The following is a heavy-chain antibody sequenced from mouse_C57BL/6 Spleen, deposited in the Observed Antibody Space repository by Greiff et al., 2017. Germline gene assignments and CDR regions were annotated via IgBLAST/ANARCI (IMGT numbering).Heavy chain of an antibody. J-gene: IGHJ2*01. CDR2: IYPRSGTT. D-gene: IGHD1-1*01. Sequence: QVQLKQSGAELARPGASVKLSCKASGYTFTDYGISWVKQSTEQGLEWIGEIYPRSGTTYYNEKFKGKATLTADKSSSTAYMELRSLTSEDSAVYFCAGITTVVAADDRGKGTTLTVYS. CDR3: AGITTVVAADD. V-gene: IGHV1-81*01. CDR1: GYTFTDYG.